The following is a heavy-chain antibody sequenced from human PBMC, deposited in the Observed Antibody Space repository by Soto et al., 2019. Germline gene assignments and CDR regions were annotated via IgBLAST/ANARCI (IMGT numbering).Heavy chain of an antibody. J-gene: IGHJ1*01. CDR2: ITGSGRDT. V-gene: IGHV3-23*01. Sequence: GGSLRLSCAASGFTFRNNVLSWVRQAPGKGLDWVSGITGSGRDTYYADSVKGRFTISRDNSKNMVFLQMNSLRAGDTAVYYCAKALRYSGSYYFSEYFQHWGQGTLVTVSS. CDR3: AKALRYSGSYYFSEYFQH. CDR1: GFTFRNNV. D-gene: IGHD1-26*01.